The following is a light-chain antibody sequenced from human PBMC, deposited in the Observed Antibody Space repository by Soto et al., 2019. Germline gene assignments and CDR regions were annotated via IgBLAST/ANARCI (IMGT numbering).Light chain of an antibody. CDR2: GAS. Sequence: EIVMTQSPATLSVSPGERATLSCRASQSVSSNLAWYQQKPGQAPRLLIYGASTRATGIPARFSGSGSGTDFTLTISSLQSEDFAVYYCQQYNNWPLYTFGQGTKLKIK. J-gene: IGKJ2*01. CDR3: QQYNNWPLYT. CDR1: QSVSSN. V-gene: IGKV3-15*01.